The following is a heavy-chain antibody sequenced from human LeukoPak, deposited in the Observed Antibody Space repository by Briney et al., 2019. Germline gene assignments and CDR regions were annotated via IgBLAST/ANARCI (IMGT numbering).Heavy chain of an antibody. V-gene: IGHV3-74*01. CDR3: AWYYDSSGYLFDY. D-gene: IGHD3-22*01. CDR2: INSDGSST. Sequence: GGSLRLSCAASGFTFSSYWMHWVRQAPGKGLVWVSRINSDGSSTSYADSVKGRFTISRDNAKNTLYLQMNSLRAEDTAVYYCAWYYDSSGYLFDYWGQGTLVTVSS. CDR1: GFTFSSYW. J-gene: IGHJ4*02.